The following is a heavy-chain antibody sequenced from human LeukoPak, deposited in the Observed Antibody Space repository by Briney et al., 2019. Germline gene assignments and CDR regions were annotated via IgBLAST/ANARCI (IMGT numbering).Heavy chain of an antibody. CDR3: ARWGLGYCSSTSCCDVVDY. V-gene: IGHV1-2*02. CDR2: INPNSGGT. J-gene: IGHJ4*02. Sequence: GASVKVPCKASGYTFTGYYMHWVRQAPGQGLEWMGWINPNSGGTNYAQKFQGRVTMTRDTSISTAYMELSRLRSDDTAVYYCARWGLGYCSSTSCCDVVDYWGQGTLVTVSS. CDR1: GYTFTGYY. D-gene: IGHD2-2*01.